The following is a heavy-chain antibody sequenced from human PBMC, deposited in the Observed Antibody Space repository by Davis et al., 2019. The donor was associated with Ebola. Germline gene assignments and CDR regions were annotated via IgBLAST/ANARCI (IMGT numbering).Heavy chain of an antibody. CDR2: IFPGDSDT. CDR3: ARGTDGYNPGGYFDS. D-gene: IGHD5-24*01. Sequence: GESLKISCKGSGYSFTSYWIVWVRQVPGKGLECVGIIFPGDSDTRYSPSFQGQVTISADKSISTAYLQWSSLKASDTAMYYCARGTDGYNPGGYFDSWGQGTLVTASS. J-gene: IGHJ4*02. CDR1: GYSFTSYW. V-gene: IGHV5-51*01.